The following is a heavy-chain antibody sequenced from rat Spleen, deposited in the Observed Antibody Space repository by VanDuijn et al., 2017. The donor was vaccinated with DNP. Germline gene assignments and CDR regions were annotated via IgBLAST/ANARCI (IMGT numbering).Heavy chain of an antibody. CDR3: ATSSYYGYDYGFAY. CDR2: ISPSGGST. CDR1: GFTFRDYY. V-gene: IGHV5S23*01. J-gene: IGHJ3*01. D-gene: IGHD1-7*01. Sequence: EVQLVESGGGLVQPGRSLKLSCAASGFTFRDYYMAWVRQAPTKGLEWVASISPSGGSTYYRDSVKGRFTVSRDNAKSSLYLQMDSLRSEDTATYYCATSSYYGYDYGFAYWGQGTLVTVSS.